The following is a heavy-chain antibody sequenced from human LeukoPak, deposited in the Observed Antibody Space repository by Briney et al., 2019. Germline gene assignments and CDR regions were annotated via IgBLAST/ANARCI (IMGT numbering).Heavy chain of an antibody. D-gene: IGHD2-2*02. CDR1: GGTFSSYA. CDR3: ARESCSSTSCYTDWFDP. V-gene: IGHV1-69*05. CDR2: IIPIFGTA. Sequence: ASVKVSCKASGGTFSSYAISWVRQAPGQGLECMGGIIPIFGTANYAQKFQGRVTITTDESTSTAYMELSSLRSEDTAVYYCARESCSSTSCYTDWFDPWGQGTLVTVSS. J-gene: IGHJ5*02.